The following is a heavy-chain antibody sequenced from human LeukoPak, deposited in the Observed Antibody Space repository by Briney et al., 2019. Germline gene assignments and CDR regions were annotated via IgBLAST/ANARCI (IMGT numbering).Heavy chain of an antibody. CDR2: INLNSGGT. J-gene: IGHJ4*02. D-gene: IGHD2-21*02. Sequence: GASVKVSCKASGYTFTGYYMHWVRQAPGQGLEWMGWINLNSGGTNYAQKFQGRVTMTRDTSITTAYMELSRLSSDDTAVYYCARDLVTIKTAYFDHWGQGTLVTVSS. CDR1: GYTFTGYY. V-gene: IGHV1-2*02. CDR3: ARDLVTIKTAYFDH.